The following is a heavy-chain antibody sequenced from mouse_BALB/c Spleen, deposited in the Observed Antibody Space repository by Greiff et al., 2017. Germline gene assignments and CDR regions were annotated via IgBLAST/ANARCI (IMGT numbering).Heavy chain of an antibody. CDR2: ISSGGST. CDR1: GFTFSSYA. Sequence: EVNLVESGGGLVKPGGSLKLSCAASGFTFSSYAMSWVRQTPEKRLEWVASISSGGSTYYPDSVKGRFTISRDNARNILYLQMSSLRSEDTAMYYCARSRYRYDDAMDYWGQGTSVTVSS. CDR3: ARSRYRYDDAMDY. J-gene: IGHJ4*01. V-gene: IGHV5-6-5*01. D-gene: IGHD2-14*01.